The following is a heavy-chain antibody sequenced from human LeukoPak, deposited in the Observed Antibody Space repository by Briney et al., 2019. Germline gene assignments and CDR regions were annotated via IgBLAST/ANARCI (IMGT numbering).Heavy chain of an antibody. CDR3: VGSSGWLFGY. CDR2: IKEDGSRI. Sequence: PGGSLRLSCAGTGFTFSNYWMSWVRQAPGKGLEWVANIKEDGSRINYVDSVKGRFTISRDNAKNSVYLQMDNLRAEDTAVYYCVGSSGWLFGYWGQGILVAVSS. D-gene: IGHD6-19*01. J-gene: IGHJ4*02. CDR1: GFTFSNYW. V-gene: IGHV3-7*01.